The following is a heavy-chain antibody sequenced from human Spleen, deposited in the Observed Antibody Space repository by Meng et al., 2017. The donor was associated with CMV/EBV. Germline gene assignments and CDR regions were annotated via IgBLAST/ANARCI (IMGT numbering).Heavy chain of an antibody. CDR2: INPNSGGT. V-gene: IGHV1-2*02. CDR1: GYTFSDYF. CDR3: ASDKSRIIIDLAVAVCWDG. D-gene: IGHD3-16*02. J-gene: IGHJ6*02. Sequence: SVKVSCKASGYTFSDYFMHWVRQAPGQGLEWMGWINPNSGGTNYAQKFQGRVTMTRDTSISTAYMELSRLRSDDMALYYCASDKSRIIIDLAVAVCWDGWGQGATVTVSS.